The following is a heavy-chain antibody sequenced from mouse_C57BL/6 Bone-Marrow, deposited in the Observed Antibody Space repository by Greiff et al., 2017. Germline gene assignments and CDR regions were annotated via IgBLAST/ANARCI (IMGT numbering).Heavy chain of an antibody. J-gene: IGHJ3*01. CDR1: GYTFTSYW. CDR3: ALANWVMFAY. CDR2: IHPSDSDT. Sequence: QVQLQQPGAELVKPGASVKVSCKASGYTFTSYWMHWVKQRPGQGLEWIGRIHPSDSDTNYNQKFKGKATLTVDQSSSTAYMQLNSLTSEDSAVYYCALANWVMFAYWGQGTLVTVSA. D-gene: IGHD4-1*01. V-gene: IGHV1-74*01.